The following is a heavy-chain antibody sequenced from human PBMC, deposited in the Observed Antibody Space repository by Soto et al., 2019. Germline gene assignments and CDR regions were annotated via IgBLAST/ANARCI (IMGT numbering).Heavy chain of an antibody. CDR3: AGRSGSSDY. V-gene: IGHV3-30*04. Sequence: GGSLILSGAAAGVTFSHYTMHWVRQAPGKGLEWVALISYDEIDKYFADAVKGRFTISRDNSKNTLYLQMDSLRAEDTAVYYCAGRSGSSDYWGRGTLVTVPS. CDR1: GVTFSHYT. J-gene: IGHJ4*02. D-gene: IGHD3-10*01. CDR2: ISYDEIDK.